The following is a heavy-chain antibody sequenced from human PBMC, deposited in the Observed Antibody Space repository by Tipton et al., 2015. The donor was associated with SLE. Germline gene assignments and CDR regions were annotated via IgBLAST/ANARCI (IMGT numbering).Heavy chain of an antibody. J-gene: IGHJ3*02. CDR3: ARRGLGFCTSGTCYDVTDI. D-gene: IGHD2-2*01. CDR1: GGSISSYY. Sequence: TLSLTCTVSGGSISSYYWSWIRQPAGKGLEWIGRVYTSGSTSFNPSLRSRVTISRDTSKNQFSVKLSSVTAADTAIYYCARRGLGFCTSGTCYDVTDIWGQGTMVTVSS. CDR2: VYTSGST. V-gene: IGHV4-4*07.